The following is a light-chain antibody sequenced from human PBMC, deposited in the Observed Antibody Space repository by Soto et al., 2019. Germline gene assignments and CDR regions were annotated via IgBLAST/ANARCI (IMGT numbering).Light chain of an antibody. V-gene: IGKV3-15*01. CDR1: QSVSSN. CDR3: QKYNNWPPIT. J-gene: IGKJ5*01. Sequence: EIVMTQSPATLSVSPGERATLSCRASQSVSSNLAWYQQKPGQAPRLLIYGASTRATGIPARFSGSGSGTECTLTVSNLQPEDFAVYYCQKYNNWPPITFGQGTRLEIK. CDR2: GAS.